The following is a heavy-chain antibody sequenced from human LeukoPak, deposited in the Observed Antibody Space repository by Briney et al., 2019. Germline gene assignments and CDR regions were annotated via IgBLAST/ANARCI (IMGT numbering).Heavy chain of an antibody. J-gene: IGHJ4*02. D-gene: IGHD3-3*01. Sequence: GGSLRLSCAASGFTFSSYAMSWVHQAPGKGLEWVSVISGSGGSTYYADSVKGRFTVSRDNSKNTLYLQMNSLRAEDTAVYYCAKRRYDFWSGYKDLAYWGQGTLVTVSS. CDR3: AKRRYDFWSGYKDLAY. CDR2: ISGSGGST. CDR1: GFTFSSYA. V-gene: IGHV3-23*01.